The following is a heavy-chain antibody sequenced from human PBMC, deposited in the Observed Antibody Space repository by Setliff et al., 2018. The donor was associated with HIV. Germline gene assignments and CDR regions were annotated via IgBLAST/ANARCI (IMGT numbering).Heavy chain of an antibody. V-gene: IGHV4-30-4*08. Sequence: PSETLSLTCTVSGGSISSGDYYWSWIRQPPGKGLEWIGYIYYSGSTYYNPSLKSRVTISVDTSKNQFSLKLSSVTAADTAVYYCARGLSVYSYANVYYYHGMDVWGQGTTVTVSS. CDR1: GGSISSGDYY. D-gene: IGHD5-18*01. J-gene: IGHJ6*02. CDR2: IYYSGST. CDR3: ARGLSVYSYANVYYYHGMDV.